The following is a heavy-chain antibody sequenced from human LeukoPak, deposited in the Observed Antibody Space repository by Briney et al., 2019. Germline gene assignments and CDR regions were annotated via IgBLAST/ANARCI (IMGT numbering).Heavy chain of an antibody. Sequence: SETLSLTCTVSGGSISSSSYYWGWIRQPPGKGLEWMGSIYYSGSTYYNPSLKSRVTISADTSKNQFSLKLSSVTAADTAVYYCARRLVYFDYWGQGTLVTVSS. CDR3: ARRLVYFDY. J-gene: IGHJ4*02. CDR1: GGSISSSSYY. CDR2: IYYSGST. V-gene: IGHV4-39*01. D-gene: IGHD2-2*01.